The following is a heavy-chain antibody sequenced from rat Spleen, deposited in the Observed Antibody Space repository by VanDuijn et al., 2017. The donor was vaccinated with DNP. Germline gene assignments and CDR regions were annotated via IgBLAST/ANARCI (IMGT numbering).Heavy chain of an antibody. Sequence: EVQLQESGPGLVKPSQSLSLTCSVTGYSITRSYRWNWIRKFPGNKLEWMGYISYRGTSGYNPSLKSRISITRDTSKNQFFLQLSSLTPEDTATYYCASEVITIAAISPFAYWGQGTLVTVSS. CDR2: ISYRGTS. J-gene: IGHJ3*01. V-gene: IGHV3-3*01. CDR1: GYSITRSYR. CDR3: ASEVITIAAISPFAY. D-gene: IGHD1-2*01.